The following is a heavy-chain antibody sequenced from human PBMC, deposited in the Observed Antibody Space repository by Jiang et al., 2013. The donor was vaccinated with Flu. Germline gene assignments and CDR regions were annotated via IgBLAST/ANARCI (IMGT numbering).Heavy chain of an antibody. Sequence: VQLVESGAEVKKPESSVKVSCKASGGTFSSYAISWVRQAPGQGLEWMGGIIPIFGTANYAQKFQGRVTITADESTSTAYMELSSLRSEDTVVYYCARGHYDSPTAFDYWGQGTLVTVSS. V-gene: IGHV1-69*01. CDR3: ARGHYDSPTAFDY. CDR2: IIPIFGTA. D-gene: IGHD3-22*01. CDR1: GGTFSSYA. J-gene: IGHJ4*02.